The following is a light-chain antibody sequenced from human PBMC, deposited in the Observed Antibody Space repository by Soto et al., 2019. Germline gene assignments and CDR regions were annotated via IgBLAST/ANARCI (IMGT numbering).Light chain of an antibody. Sequence: VLSQSRGTLSLSPEGRATLSFRSTRSASKSQLAWYQQEPGKAPRLLIYGVSNWAAGVPSRFSGSGSGTDFTLTISNLQPDDFAVYYCQQFDSSWWTFGQGTKVDIK. CDR3: QQFDSSWWT. V-gene: IGKV3-20*01. J-gene: IGKJ1*01. CDR1: RSASKSQ. CDR2: GVS.